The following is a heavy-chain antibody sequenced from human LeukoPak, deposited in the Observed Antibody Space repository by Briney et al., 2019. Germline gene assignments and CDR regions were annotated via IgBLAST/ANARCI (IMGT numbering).Heavy chain of an antibody. D-gene: IGHD2-2*01. CDR2: FNPENGNT. CDR3: ARDVHPPSYQLPKDAFDI. J-gene: IGHJ3*02. V-gene: IGHV1-18*01. Sequence: ASVKVSCKASGYSFVGYGITWVRQAPGQGLEWMGWFNPENGNTNYAQKVQGRVTMTADTSTSTSYMELRSLRSDDTAVYYCARDVHPPSYQLPKDAFDIWGQGTMVTVSS. CDR1: GYSFVGYG.